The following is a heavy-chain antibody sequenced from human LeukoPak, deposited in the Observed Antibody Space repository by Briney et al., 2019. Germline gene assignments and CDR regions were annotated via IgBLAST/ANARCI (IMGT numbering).Heavy chain of an antibody. J-gene: IGHJ6*02. Sequence: SETLSLTCTVSGGSISSYYWSWIRQPPGKGLEWIGYIYYSGSTNYNPSLKSRVTISVDTSKNQLSLKLSSVTAADTVVYYCACHCGDYYYYGMDVWGQGTTVTVSS. CDR2: IYYSGST. CDR3: ACHCGDYYYYGMDV. CDR1: GGSISSYY. D-gene: IGHD4-17*01. V-gene: IGHV4-59*01.